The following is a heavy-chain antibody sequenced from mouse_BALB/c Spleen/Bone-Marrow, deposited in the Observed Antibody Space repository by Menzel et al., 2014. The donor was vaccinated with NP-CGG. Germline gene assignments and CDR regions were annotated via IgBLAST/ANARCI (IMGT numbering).Heavy chain of an antibody. J-gene: IGHJ1*01. Sequence: VQLQQSGAELVKPGASVKLSCTASGFNIKDTYMHWVKQRPEQGLEWIGRIDPANGNTKYDPKFQGKATITADTSSNTAYLQLSSLTSDDTAVYYGVSMITVWFFDVWGAGTSVTASS. D-gene: IGHD2-4*01. V-gene: IGHV14-3*02. CDR3: VSMITVWFFDV. CDR2: IDPANGNT. CDR1: GFNIKDTY.